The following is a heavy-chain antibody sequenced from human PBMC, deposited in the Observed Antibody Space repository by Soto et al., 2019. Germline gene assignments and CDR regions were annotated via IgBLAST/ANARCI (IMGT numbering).Heavy chain of an antibody. CDR2: IYYSGST. CDR1: GGSISSGGYC. J-gene: IGHJ4*02. CDR3: ARTGDGYNYLNY. Sequence: PSETLSLTCTVSGGSISSGGYCWSWIRQHPGKGLEWIGFIYYSGSTYYNPSLESRVIISADTSKNQFSLRLTSVTAADTAVYYCARTGDGYNYLNYWGQGTLVTVSS. V-gene: IGHV4-31*03. D-gene: IGHD5-12*01.